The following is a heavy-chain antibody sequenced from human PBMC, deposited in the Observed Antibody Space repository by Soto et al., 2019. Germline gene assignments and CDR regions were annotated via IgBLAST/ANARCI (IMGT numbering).Heavy chain of an antibody. J-gene: IGHJ4*02. CDR2: IYEGETT. CDR1: GASISRTGFH. CDR3: ASRGSGHTLDY. V-gene: IGHV4-39*01. Sequence: QLQLQESGPGLVKPSETLSLTCAVSGASISRTGFHWGWIRQPPGQGLEWIGSIYEGETTFYNSSRKRRVTISADTAKNQFSLKVSAVTAADTAVYYCASRGSGHTLDYGGKGTLVTVSS. D-gene: IGHD3-10*01.